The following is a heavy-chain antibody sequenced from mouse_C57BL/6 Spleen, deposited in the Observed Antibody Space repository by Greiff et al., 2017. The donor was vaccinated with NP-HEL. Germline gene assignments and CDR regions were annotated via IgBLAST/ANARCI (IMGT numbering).Heavy chain of an antibody. D-gene: IGHD2-5*01. CDR3: AVYSNYVRDYAMDY. J-gene: IGHJ4*01. CDR2: IYPGDGDT. Sequence: QVQLQQSGPELVKPGASVKISCKASGYAFSSSWMNWVKQRPGKGLEWIGRIYPGDGDTNYNGKFKGKATLTADKSSSTAYMQLSSLTSEDSAVYFCAVYSNYVRDYAMDYWGQGTSVTVSS. V-gene: IGHV1-82*01. CDR1: GYAFSSSW.